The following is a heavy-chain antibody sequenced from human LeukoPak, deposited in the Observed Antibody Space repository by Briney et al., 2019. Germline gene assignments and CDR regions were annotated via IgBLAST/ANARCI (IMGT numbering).Heavy chain of an antibody. V-gene: IGHV4-34*01. CDR3: ARFPSNRHYYYGMDV. CDR2: VNHSGST. Sequence: SETLSLTCAVYGGSFSGYYWSWIRQPPGKGLEWIGEVNHSGSTNYNPSLKSRVTISVDTSKNQFSLKLSSVTAADTAVYYCARFPSNRHYYYGMDVWGQGTTVTVSS. J-gene: IGHJ6*02. D-gene: IGHD2/OR15-2a*01. CDR1: GGSFSGYY.